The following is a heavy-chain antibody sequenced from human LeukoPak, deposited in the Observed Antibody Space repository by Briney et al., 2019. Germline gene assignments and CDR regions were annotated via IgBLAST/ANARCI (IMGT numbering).Heavy chain of an antibody. D-gene: IGHD3-10*01. CDR3: ARAPSYYGSGSYLYYFDY. CDR2: ISSSSSYT. Sequence: PGGSLRLSCAASGFTFSDYYMSWIRQAPGKGLEWVSYISSSSSYTNYADSVKGRFTISRDNAKNSLYLQMNSLRAEDTAVYYCARAPSYYGSGSYLYYFDYGGEGTGVSVFS. J-gene: IGHJ4*02. V-gene: IGHV3-11*05. CDR1: GFTFSDYY.